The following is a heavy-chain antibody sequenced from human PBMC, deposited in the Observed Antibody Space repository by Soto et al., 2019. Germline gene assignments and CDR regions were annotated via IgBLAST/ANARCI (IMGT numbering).Heavy chain of an antibody. D-gene: IGHD2-15*01. V-gene: IGHV2-5*02. Sequence: QITLRESGPTLVKSGQTLTLTCTFSGFSLSTNGVGVGWIRQPPRKALEWLALIYWDDDKRYSSSLKSRLTINHPTTKDTTVLTLTHTEPNEPATYYCAHSWRLGGCSCFAGGMDVWGQGTTVTVSS. CDR3: AHSWRLGGCSCFAGGMDV. CDR1: GFSLSTNGVG. CDR2: IYWDDDK. J-gene: IGHJ6*02.